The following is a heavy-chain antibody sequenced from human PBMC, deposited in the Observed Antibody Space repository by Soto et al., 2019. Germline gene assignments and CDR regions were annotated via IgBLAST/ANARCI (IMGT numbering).Heavy chain of an antibody. CDR3: ARARYSTSHNWFDP. V-gene: IGHV1-8*01. D-gene: IGHD6-6*01. J-gene: IGHJ5*02. CDR2: MNPNSGNT. Sequence: QVQLVQSGAEVKEPGASGKVSCKASGYTFSSYDINWVRQATGQGLEWMGWMNPNSGNTGSAQNFQGRVTMTRNTSISTAYMELSSLRSEDTAVYYCARARYSTSHNWFDPWGQGTLVTVSS. CDR1: GYTFSSYD.